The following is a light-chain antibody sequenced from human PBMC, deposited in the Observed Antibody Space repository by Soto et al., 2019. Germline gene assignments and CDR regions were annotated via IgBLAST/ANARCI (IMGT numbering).Light chain of an antibody. CDR1: QSVSTN. CDR3: QQYTNWPPIT. J-gene: IGKJ5*01. V-gene: IGKV3-15*01. CDR2: GAS. Sequence: DIVMTQSPLSLPFTPGEPASISCRASQSVSTNVAWYQHKAGQAPRLLIYGASTRATGVPPRFSGSGSGTEFIFTISSLQSEDFAVYYCQQYTNWPPITFGQGTRLEIK.